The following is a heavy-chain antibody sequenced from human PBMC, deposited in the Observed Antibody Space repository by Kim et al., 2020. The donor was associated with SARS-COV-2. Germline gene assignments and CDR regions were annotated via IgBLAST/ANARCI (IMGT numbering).Heavy chain of an antibody. D-gene: IGHD3-9*01. CDR1: GFSLLLRLYY. Sequence: SAPLSLPCTVSGFSLLLRLYYWVFIRQPPGKGLEWIGSIYYSGSTYYNPSLKSRVTISVDTSKNQFSLKLSSVTAAATAVYYCARQGGWLQYLGPAFDIWGQGTMFTVSS. J-gene: IGHJ3*02. V-gene: IGHV4-39*01. CDR2: IYYSGST. CDR3: ARQGGWLQYLGPAFDI.